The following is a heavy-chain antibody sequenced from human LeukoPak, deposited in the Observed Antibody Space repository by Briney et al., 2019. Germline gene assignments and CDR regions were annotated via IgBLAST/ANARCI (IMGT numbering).Heavy chain of an antibody. CDR1: GYTLPGHY. J-gene: IGHJ5*02. Sequence: ASVTVSCKDSGYTLPGHYMYRLRQAPGHGLEGMGDINANTGGTNYAQKFPGRVTMTRDTSISTAYMELSSLRSDDTAVYYCARGTYCGAACYYWFDPWGQGTLVTVSS. CDR2: INANTGGT. CDR3: ARGTYCGAACYYWFDP. V-gene: IGHV1-2*02. D-gene: IGHD2-21*02.